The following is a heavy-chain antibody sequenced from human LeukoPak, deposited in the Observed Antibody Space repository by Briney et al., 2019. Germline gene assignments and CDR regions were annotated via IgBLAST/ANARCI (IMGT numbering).Heavy chain of an antibody. CDR1: GFTFSSYE. V-gene: IGHV3-48*03. Sequence: GGSLRLSCEASGFTFSSYEMNWVRQAPGKGLEWVSYISSGGTTIYYADSVKGRFIISRDNAKNSLYLQMNSLRAEDTAVYYRARVPLTIFGVVSDYWGQGTLVTVSS. CDR2: ISSGGTTI. D-gene: IGHD3-3*01. CDR3: ARVPLTIFGVVSDY. J-gene: IGHJ4*02.